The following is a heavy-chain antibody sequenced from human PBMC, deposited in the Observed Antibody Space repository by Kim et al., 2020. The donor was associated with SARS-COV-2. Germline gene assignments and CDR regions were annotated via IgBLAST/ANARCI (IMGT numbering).Heavy chain of an antibody. V-gene: IGHV1-18*04. CDR2: ISAYNGNT. CDR1: GYTFTSYG. CDR3: ARIGSSSWYRLNSDFDY. D-gene: IGHD6-13*01. J-gene: IGHJ4*02. Sequence: ASVKVSCKASGYTFTSYGISWVRQAPGHGLEWMGWISAYNGNTNYAQKLQGRVTMTTDTSTSTAYMELRSLRSDDTAVYYCARIGSSSWYRLNSDFDYWGQGTLVTVSS.